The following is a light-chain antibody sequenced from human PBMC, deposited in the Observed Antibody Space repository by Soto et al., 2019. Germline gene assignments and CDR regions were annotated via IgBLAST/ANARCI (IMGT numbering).Light chain of an antibody. CDR2: KGT. J-gene: IGLJ1*01. CDR3: CSSAPVSTYV. V-gene: IGLV2-23*01. Sequence: QSALAQPASVSGSPGQSITISCTGTSDDVGAYNSVSWYQQLPHKAPQVILYKGTQRPSGVSSRFSGSTSGNAASLTISGLQADDEADYCCCSSAPVSTYVFGTGTKLTVL. CDR1: SDDVGAYNS.